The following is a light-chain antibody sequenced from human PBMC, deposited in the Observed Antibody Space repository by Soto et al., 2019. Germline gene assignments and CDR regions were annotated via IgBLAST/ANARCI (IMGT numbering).Light chain of an antibody. CDR2: DAS. J-gene: IGKJ2*01. CDR1: ETVGSNY. V-gene: IGKV3-20*01. CDR3: HHYGYGADT. Sequence: EVVLTQSPGTLSLSPGERATLSCRASETVGSNYLAWYQQQPGQAPRLLTFDASSRATGIPDRFSGSGSGTEFSLTISRLEPEDSAVYFCHHYGYGADTFGQGTKREI.